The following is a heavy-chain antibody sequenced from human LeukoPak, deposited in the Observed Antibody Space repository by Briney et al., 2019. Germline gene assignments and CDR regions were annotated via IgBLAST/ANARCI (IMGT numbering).Heavy chain of an antibody. V-gene: IGHV4-59*01. CDR2: IYYSGST. CDR3: VRDFLTIFGVAAGAFDI. Sequence: SETLSLTCTVSGGSISSYYWSWIRQPPGKGLEWIGYIYYSGSTNYNPSLKSRVTISVDTSKNQFSLKLSSVTAADTAVYYCVRDFLTIFGVAAGAFDIWGQGTMVTVSS. D-gene: IGHD3-3*01. J-gene: IGHJ3*02. CDR1: GGSISSYY.